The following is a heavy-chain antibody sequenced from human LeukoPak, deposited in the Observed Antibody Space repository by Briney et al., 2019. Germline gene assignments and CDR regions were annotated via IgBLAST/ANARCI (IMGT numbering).Heavy chain of an antibody. CDR1: GVSISNSY. D-gene: IGHD2-2*01. V-gene: IGHV4-59*01. CDR2: ISYSGST. J-gene: IGHJ6*02. CDR3: ARGGCSSISCYYYYGMDV. Sequence: SETLSLTCTVSGVSISNSYWSWIRQPPGKGLEWIGYISYSGSTNCNPSLTSRVSISVDTSKSQFSLKLSSVTTADTALYYCARGGCSSISCYYYYGMDVWGQGTTVTVSS.